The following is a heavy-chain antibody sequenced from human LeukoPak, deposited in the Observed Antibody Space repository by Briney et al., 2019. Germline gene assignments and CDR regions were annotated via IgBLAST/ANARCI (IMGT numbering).Heavy chain of an antibody. J-gene: IGHJ4*02. CDR1: GFSVSNNY. V-gene: IGHV3-53*01. CDR2: ICTDGRT. CDR3: TGDGVSRDWLFLDY. Sequence: GGSLRLSCAASGFSVSNNYMSWVRQAPGKGLEWVSFICTDGRTYYADSVKGRFSISRDVSENTLYLQMTSLRADDTAVYYCTGDGVSRDWLFLDYWGQGTLVTVSS. D-gene: IGHD3/OR15-3a*01.